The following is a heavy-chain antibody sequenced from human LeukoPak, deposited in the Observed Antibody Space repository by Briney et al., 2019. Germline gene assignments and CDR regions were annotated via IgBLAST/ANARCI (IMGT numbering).Heavy chain of an antibody. CDR2: IKQDGSEK. D-gene: IGHD1-14*01. J-gene: IGHJ4*02. Sequence: GGSLRLSCAASGFTFSSYWMSWVRQAPGKGLEWVANIKQDGSEKHYVDSVKGRFTISRDNAKNSLYLQMNSLRAEDTSVYYCARAGGNRIPGYWGQGTLVTVSS. CDR1: GFTFSSYW. CDR3: ARAGGNRIPGY. V-gene: IGHV3-7*01.